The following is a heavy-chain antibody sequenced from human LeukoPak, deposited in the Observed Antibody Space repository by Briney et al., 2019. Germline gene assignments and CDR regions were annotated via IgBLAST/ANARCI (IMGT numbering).Heavy chain of an antibody. Sequence: SETLSLTCTVSGGSISSYYWTWIRQPPGKGLEWIGYAYYTGSTNYNPSLKSRVTISVDTSKNQFSLKLSSVTSADTAVYYCARTFYYESSDYYYYAFDIWGQGTMVTVSS. CDR1: GGSISSYY. CDR2: AYYTGST. V-gene: IGHV4-59*01. J-gene: IGHJ3*02. D-gene: IGHD3-22*01. CDR3: ARTFYYESSDYYYYAFDI.